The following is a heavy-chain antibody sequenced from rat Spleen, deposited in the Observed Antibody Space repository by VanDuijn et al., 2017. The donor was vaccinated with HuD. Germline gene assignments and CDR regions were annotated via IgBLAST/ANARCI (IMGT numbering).Heavy chain of an antibody. CDR3: TTVVQGHGFAY. CDR1: GFTFSSYV. V-gene: IGHV5-43*01. CDR2: INADSSST. J-gene: IGHJ3*01. D-gene: IGHD1-1*01. Sequence: EVQLVESGGGLVQPGSSLKVSCVASGFTFSSYVMHWFRQAPENGVEWLAYINADSSSTHYAETVKGRFTISRDNAQNTLYLQMNSLRSEDTATYYCTTVVQGHGFAYWGQGTLVTVSS.